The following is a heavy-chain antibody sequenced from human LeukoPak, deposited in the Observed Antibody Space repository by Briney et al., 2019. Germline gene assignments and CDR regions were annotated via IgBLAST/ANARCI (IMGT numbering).Heavy chain of an antibody. Sequence: GGSLRLSCAASGFPFSSYGMSWVRQAPGKGLEWVAVISYDGSNKYYADSVKGRFTISRDNSKNTLYLQMNSLRAEDTAVYYCARTFFHSRTPFDYWGQGTLVTVSS. J-gene: IGHJ4*02. D-gene: IGHD6-13*01. V-gene: IGHV3-30*03. CDR1: GFPFSSYG. CDR3: ARTFFHSRTPFDY. CDR2: ISYDGSNK.